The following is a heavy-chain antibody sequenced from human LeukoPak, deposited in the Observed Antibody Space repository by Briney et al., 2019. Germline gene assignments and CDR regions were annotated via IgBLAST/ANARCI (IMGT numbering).Heavy chain of an antibody. CDR1: GGSLSGYY. J-gene: IGHJ5*02. CDR2: INYGGST. Sequence: SETLSLTCAVYGGSLSGYYWTWIRQPPEKGLEWIGEINYGGSTNYNPSLKSRVTISGDTSKNQFSLKLSSVTAADTAVYYCARGGRYCTNTSCYSPWFDPWGQGTLVTVSS. V-gene: IGHV4-34*01. D-gene: IGHD2-2*01. CDR3: ARGGRYCTNTSCYSPWFDP.